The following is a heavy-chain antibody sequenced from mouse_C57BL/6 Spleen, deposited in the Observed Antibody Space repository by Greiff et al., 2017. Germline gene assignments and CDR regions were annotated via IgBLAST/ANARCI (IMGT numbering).Heavy chain of an antibody. CDR1: GYTFTNYW. CDR2: IYPGGGYT. Sequence: QVQLQQSGAELVRPGTSVKMSCKASGYTFTNYWIGWAKQRPGHGLEWIGDIYPGGGYTNYNEKFKGKATLTADKSSSKAYMQFSSLTSEDSAIYYCALGGNFSMDYWGQGTSGTVSS. V-gene: IGHV1-63*01. D-gene: IGHD2-1*01. J-gene: IGHJ4*01. CDR3: ALGGNFSMDY.